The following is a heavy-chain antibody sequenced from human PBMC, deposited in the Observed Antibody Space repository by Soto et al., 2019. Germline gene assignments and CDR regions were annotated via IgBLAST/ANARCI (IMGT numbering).Heavy chain of an antibody. CDR3: ASAMITFGGVIGPDAFDI. CDR1: GGSISSYY. J-gene: IGHJ3*02. CDR2: IYYSGST. D-gene: IGHD3-16*02. V-gene: IGHV4-59*08. Sequence: SETLSLTCTVSGGSISSYYWSWIRQPPGKGLEWIGYIYYSGSTNYNPSHKSRDTISVDTSKNQFSQKLRYVTAANTAEYYSASAMITFGGVIGPDAFDIWGQGTMVTVAS.